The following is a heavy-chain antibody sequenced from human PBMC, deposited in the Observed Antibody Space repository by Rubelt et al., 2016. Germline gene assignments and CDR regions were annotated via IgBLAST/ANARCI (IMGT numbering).Heavy chain of an antibody. V-gene: IGHV4-59*01. CDR3: ARIYSGSYGGGDWFDP. J-gene: IGHJ5*02. Sequence: EWIGYIYYSGSTNYNPSLKSRVTISVDTSKNQFSLKLSSVTAADTAVYYCARIYSGSYGGGDWFDPWGQGTLVTVSS. CDR2: IYYSGST. D-gene: IGHD1-26*01.